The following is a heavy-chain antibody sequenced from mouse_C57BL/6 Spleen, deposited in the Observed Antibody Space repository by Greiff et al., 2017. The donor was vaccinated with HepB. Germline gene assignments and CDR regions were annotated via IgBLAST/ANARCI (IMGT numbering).Heavy chain of an antibody. Sequence: QVQLQQPGAELVKPGASVKLSCKASGYTFTSYWMHWVKQRPGQGLEWIGMIHPNSGSTNYNEKFKSKATLTVDKSSSTAYMQLSSLTSEDSAVYYCARLDYGSSYWYFDVWGTGTTVTVSS. CDR3: ARLDYGSSYWYFDV. V-gene: IGHV1-64*01. CDR2: IHPNSGST. J-gene: IGHJ1*03. D-gene: IGHD1-1*01. CDR1: GYTFTSYW.